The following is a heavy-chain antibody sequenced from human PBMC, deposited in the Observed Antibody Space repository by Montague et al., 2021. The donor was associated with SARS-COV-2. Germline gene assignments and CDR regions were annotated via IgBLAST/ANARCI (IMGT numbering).Heavy chain of an antibody. V-gene: IGHV3-48*03. J-gene: IGHJ3*02. CDR1: GFTFSNYD. Sequence: SLRLSCAASGFTFSNYDMNWVRQAPGKGPEWISYIGTSAYTTSYAGSVKGRFTISRDNGKNSLYLQMNSLRVEDTAVYYCTRGYRSIVGDGLDIWGQGTRVTVSS. D-gene: IGHD3-16*02. CDR2: IGTSAYTT. CDR3: TRGYRSIVGDGLDI.